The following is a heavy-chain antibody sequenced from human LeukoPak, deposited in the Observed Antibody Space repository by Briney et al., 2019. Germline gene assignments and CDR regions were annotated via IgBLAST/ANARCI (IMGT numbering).Heavy chain of an antibody. CDR1: GLSFSSLW. CDR2: IKEDGSEK. V-gene: IGHV3-7*01. J-gene: IGHJ4*02. D-gene: IGHD5-18*01. CDR3: ARADWDTAMIDY. Sequence: PGGSLRLSCVASGLSFSSLWMSWVRQAPGKGLEWVANIKEDGSEKYYLDSVKGRFTISRDNAKHSVYLQMNSLRAEDTAVYYCARADWDTAMIDYWGQGTLVTVSS.